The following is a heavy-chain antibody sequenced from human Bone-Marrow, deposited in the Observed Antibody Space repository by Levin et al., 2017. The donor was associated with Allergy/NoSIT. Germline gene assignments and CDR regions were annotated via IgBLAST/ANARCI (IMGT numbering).Heavy chain of an antibody. D-gene: IGHD2-15*01. V-gene: IGHV3-23*01. Sequence: PVASVKVSCAASGFTFSSYAMSWVRQAPGKGLEWVSAISGSGGSTYYADSVKGRFTISRDNSKNTLYLQMNSLRAEDTAVYYCAKDVYCSGGSCPPTYYYYYGMDVWGQGTTVTVSS. CDR2: ISGSGGST. CDR1: GFTFSSYA. CDR3: AKDVYCSGGSCPPTYYYYYGMDV. J-gene: IGHJ6*02.